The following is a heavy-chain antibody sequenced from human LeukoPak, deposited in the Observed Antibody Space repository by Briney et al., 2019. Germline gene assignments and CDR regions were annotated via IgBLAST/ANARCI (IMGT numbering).Heavy chain of an antibody. CDR3: ARPAERQLRYYFDY. CDR2: ISAYNGDT. D-gene: IGHD6-13*01. Sequence: GASMKVSCKATGYTFSNYGISWVRQAPGQGLEWMGWISAYNGDTNYAQELQGRVTMTTDTSTSTAYMELRSLRSDDTAVYCCARPAERQLRYYFDYWGQGTLVTVSS. V-gene: IGHV1-18*01. J-gene: IGHJ4*02. CDR1: GYTFSNYG.